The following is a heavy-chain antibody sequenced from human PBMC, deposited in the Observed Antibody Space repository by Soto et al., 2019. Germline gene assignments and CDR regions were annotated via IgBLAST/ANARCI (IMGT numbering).Heavy chain of an antibody. D-gene: IGHD3-16*02. Sequence: SVKVSCKASGGTFSSYAITWVRQAPGQGLEWMGGIIPIFGTANSAQKFQGRVTITADESSNTAYMELSSLRSEDTAVYYCARVPTIMTMFGGVIVPDWFDTWGQGTLVTVSS. CDR1: GGTFSSYA. J-gene: IGHJ5*02. V-gene: IGHV1-69*13. CDR2: IIPIFGTA. CDR3: ARVPTIMTMFGGVIVPDWFDT.